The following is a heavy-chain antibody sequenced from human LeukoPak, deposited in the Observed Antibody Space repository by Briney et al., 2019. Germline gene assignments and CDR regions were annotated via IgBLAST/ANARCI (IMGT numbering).Heavy chain of an antibody. D-gene: IGHD3-10*01. V-gene: IGHV1-18*01. CDR3: ARVNIDYYGSGSYSDQYYYYYYMDV. CDR2: ISAYNGNT. J-gene: IGHJ6*03. Sequence: GASVKVSCKASGYTFTSYGISWVRQAPGQGLEWMGWISAYNGNTNYAQKLQGGVTMTTDTSTSTAYMELRSLRSDETAVYYCARVNIDYYGSGSYSDQYYYYYYMDVWGKGTTVTVSS. CDR1: GYTFTSYG.